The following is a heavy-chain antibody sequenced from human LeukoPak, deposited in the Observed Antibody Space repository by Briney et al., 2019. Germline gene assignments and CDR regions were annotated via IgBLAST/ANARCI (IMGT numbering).Heavy chain of an antibody. D-gene: IGHD3-3*01. CDR3: ARGKYDFWSGSLYYCYMDV. CDR1: GGSFSGYY. CDR2: INHSGST. Sequence: PSETLSLTCAVYGGSFSGYYWSWIRQPPGKGLEWIGEINHSGSTNYNPSLKSRVTISVDTSKNQFSLKLSSVTAADTAVYYCARGKYDFWSGSLYYCYMDVWGKGTTVTISS. J-gene: IGHJ6*03. V-gene: IGHV4-34*01.